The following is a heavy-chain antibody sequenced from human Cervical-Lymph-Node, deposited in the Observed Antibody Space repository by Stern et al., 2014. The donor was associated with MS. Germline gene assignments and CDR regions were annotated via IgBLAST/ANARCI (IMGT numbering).Heavy chain of an antibody. V-gene: IGHV3-30*18. J-gene: IGHJ5*02. CDR3: AKDPRIYDSSGYLDA. Sequence: QVQLVESGGGVVQPGRSLRLSCAASGFTFSLYDMHWVRQAPGKGLEGVAAISYDGDNKFYTDSVKGRFTISRDSSKSTLYLQLNSLRPEDTAIYYCAKDPRIYDSSGYLDAWGQGTLVTVSS. D-gene: IGHD3-22*01. CDR1: GFTFSLYD. CDR2: ISYDGDNK.